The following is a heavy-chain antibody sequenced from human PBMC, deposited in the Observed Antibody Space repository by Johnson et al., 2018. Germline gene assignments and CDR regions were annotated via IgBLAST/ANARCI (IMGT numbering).Heavy chain of an antibody. D-gene: IGHD5-18*01. CDR3: AKRWLGYSQH. V-gene: IGHV3-30*18. J-gene: IGHJ1*01. Sequence: QVQLVQSGGGVVQPGRSLRLSCAASGFTFSSYGMHWVRQAPGKGLEWVAVISYDGSNKYSADSVKGRFTISRDNSKNTLYLQMNSLRAEDTAVYYRAKRWLGYSQHWGQGTLVTASS. CDR1: GFTFSSYG. CDR2: ISYDGSNK.